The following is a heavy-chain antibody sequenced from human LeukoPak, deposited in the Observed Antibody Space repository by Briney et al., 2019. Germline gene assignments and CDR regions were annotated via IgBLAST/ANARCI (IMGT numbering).Heavy chain of an antibody. CDR1: GFTFSSYA. Sequence: GGSLRLSCSASGFTFSSYALHWVRQAPGKGLQYVSSISSYGASTYYADSVKGRFTISRDNSHNTLFLQMGSLRAEDTAVYFCAIDYDSTGYYWGLDYWGQGTLVTVSS. V-gene: IGHV3-64D*09. D-gene: IGHD3-22*01. CDR3: AIDYDSTGYYWGLDY. CDR2: ISSYGAST. J-gene: IGHJ4*02.